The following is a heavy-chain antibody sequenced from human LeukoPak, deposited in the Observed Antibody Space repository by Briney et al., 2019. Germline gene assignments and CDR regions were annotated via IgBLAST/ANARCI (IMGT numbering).Heavy chain of an antibody. CDR1: GFSFRSYW. CDR2: INGDGSRT. V-gene: IGHV3-74*01. J-gene: IGHJ4*02. CDR3: ARETSQDYFDS. Sequence: GGSLRLSCAASGFSFRSYWMHWVRQAPATGLVWVSRINGDGSRTYYADSVKGRFTISRNNAKNTLYVQMNSLRAEDTAAYYCARETSQDYFDSWGQGTLVTVSS.